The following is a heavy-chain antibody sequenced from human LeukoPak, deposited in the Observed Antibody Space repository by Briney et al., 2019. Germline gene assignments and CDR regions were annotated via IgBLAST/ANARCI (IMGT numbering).Heavy chain of an antibody. J-gene: IGHJ4*02. CDR3: ATGPSGYFFNY. CDR2: ISSSGGTI. Sequence: PGGSLRLSCAASGFTFSDYYMTWIRQAPGQGPEWISYISSSGGTIFYADSVKGRFTISRDNAKNSVYLKMNSLRAEDTAVYYCATGPSGYFFNYWGQGTLVAVS. D-gene: IGHD2-8*02. V-gene: IGHV3-11*04. CDR1: GFTFSDYY.